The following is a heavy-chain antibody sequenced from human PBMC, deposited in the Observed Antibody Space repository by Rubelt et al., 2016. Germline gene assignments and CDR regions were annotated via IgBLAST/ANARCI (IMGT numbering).Heavy chain of an antibody. CDR3: ARDLNDSLDY. CDR1: GGSISNYY. J-gene: IGHJ4*02. V-gene: IGHV4-59*01. Sequence: QVQLQESGPGLVKPSENLSLTCTVSGGSISNYYWSWIRKPPGKGLGWIGYIHYSGRTNYNHSLTRRVTISVDTSKNQFSLKLSSVTAADTAVYYCARDLNDSLDYWGQGTLVTVSS. CDR2: IHYSGRT. D-gene: IGHD3-3*01.